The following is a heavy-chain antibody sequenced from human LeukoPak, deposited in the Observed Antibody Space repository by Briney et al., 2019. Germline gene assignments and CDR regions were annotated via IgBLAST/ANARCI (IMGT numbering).Heavy chain of an antibody. Sequence: PGGSLRLSCAASGFTVSSNHMSWVRQAPGKGLEWVSAISGSGGSTYYADSVKGRFTISRDNSKNTLYLQMNSLRAEDTAVYYCAKDRARKATVTADYWGQGTLVTVSS. J-gene: IGHJ4*02. CDR1: GFTVSSNH. CDR3: AKDRARKATVTADY. D-gene: IGHD4-17*01. CDR2: ISGSGGST. V-gene: IGHV3-23*01.